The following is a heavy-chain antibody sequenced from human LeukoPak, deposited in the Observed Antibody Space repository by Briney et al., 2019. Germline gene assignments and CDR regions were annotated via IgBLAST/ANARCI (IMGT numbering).Heavy chain of an antibody. CDR2: ISSGSTYM. D-gene: IGHD3-16*01. Sequence: GGSLRLSCAASGFTFSSYSMNWVRQAPGKGLEWVSSISSGSTYMYYADSVKGRFTISRDNAQNSMYLQMNSLRAEDTAVYYCSLGQAHGMDVWGQGTTVTVSS. CDR3: SLGQAHGMDV. V-gene: IGHV3-21*01. CDR1: GFTFSSYS. J-gene: IGHJ6*02.